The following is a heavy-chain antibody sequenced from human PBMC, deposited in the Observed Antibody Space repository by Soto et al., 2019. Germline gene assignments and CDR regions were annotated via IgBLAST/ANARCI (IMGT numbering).Heavy chain of an antibody. CDR2: IYWDDDT. V-gene: IGHV2-5*02. Sequence: QITLKESGPTLVKPTQTLTLTCTFTGFSLNTRGVAVAWIRQPPGKALEWLGLIYWDDDTRYSPSLKTRLIIARDTSENQVVLTLTDSDPVDTATYFCAHTFGIFTGYNINFDYWGQGALVTVSS. J-gene: IGHJ4*02. CDR3: AHTFGIFTGYNINFDY. CDR1: GFSLNTRGVA. D-gene: IGHD3-9*01.